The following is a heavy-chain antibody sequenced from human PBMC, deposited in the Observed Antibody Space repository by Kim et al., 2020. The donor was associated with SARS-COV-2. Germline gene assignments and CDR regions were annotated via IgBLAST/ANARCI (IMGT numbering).Heavy chain of an antibody. CDR3: ARDTATAMDV. J-gene: IGHJ6*02. D-gene: IGHD5-18*01. CDR2: TTNKVNIYT. V-gene: IGHV3-72*01. CDR1: GFRSIDHY. Sequence: GGSLRLSCAASGFRSIDHYMDWVRPAPGKGLEWLTRTTNKVNIYTSYAPSVKGRFTVSRQNSENSLYLQMNNLKTEDTAVYYCARDTATAMDVWGQGPT.